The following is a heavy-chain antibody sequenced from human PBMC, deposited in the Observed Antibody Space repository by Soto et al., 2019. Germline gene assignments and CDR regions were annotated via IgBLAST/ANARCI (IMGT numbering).Heavy chain of an antibody. CDR3: ARWAEGVTTPHFDY. V-gene: IGHV5-51*01. Sequence: GESLKISCKGSRYRFTNYWIGWVRQVPGKGLEWMGIIYPDDSDIRYSPSFQGQVTISADKSISTAYLQWSSLKASDTAMYYCARWAEGVTTPHFDYWGQGTLVTVSS. J-gene: IGHJ4*01. D-gene: IGHD4-17*01. CDR1: RYRFTNYW. CDR2: IYPDDSDI.